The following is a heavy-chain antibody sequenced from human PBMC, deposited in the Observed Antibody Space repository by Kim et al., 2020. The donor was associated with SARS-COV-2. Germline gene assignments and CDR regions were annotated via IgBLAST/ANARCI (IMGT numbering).Heavy chain of an antibody. D-gene: IGHD5-18*01. J-gene: IGHJ6*02. CDR3: AKDIYSYERQAYYFYGMDV. Sequence: KGRFTISRDNAKNSLYLQMNSLRAEDTALYYCAKDIYSYERQAYYFYGMDVWGQGTTVTVSS. V-gene: IGHV3-9*01.